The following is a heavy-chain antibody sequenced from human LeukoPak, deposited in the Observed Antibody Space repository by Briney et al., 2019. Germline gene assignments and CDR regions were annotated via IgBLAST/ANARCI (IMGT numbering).Heavy chain of an antibody. V-gene: IGHV3-53*05. CDR2: IYIGVTT. CDR3: VGQYQLLSNAFDI. D-gene: IGHD2-2*01. J-gene: IGHJ3*02. Sequence: GGSLSLSCAAPGFIVSSNYMSWVRQAPGKGLGWVSVIYIGVTTYYADSVKGRFTISRDNSKNTLYLQMNSLRAEDTAVYYCVGQYQLLSNAFDIWGQGAMVTVSS. CDR1: GFIVSSNY.